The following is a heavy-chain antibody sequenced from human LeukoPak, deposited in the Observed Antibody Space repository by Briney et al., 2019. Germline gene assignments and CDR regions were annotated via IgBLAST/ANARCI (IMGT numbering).Heavy chain of an antibody. V-gene: IGHV4-59*01. CDR1: GDSITNNY. D-gene: IGHD3-22*01. CDR2: IYNSGST. CDR3: ARCYDSSGYWFDP. Sequence: SETLSLTCTVSGDSITNNYWSWIRQPPEKGLEWIGYIYNSGSTKYNPSLKSRVTISVDTSKNLFSLKLTSVTAADTAVYYCARCYDSSGYWFDPSGQGTLVTVSS. J-gene: IGHJ5*02.